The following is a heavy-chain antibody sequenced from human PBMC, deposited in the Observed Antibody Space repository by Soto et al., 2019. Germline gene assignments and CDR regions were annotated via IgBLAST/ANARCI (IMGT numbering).Heavy chain of an antibody. J-gene: IGHJ4*02. Sequence: ASVKVSCKASGYTFTSYDINWVRQATGQGLEWMGWMNANSGNTGYAQKLQGRVTMTTDTSTSTAYMELRSLRSDDTAVYYCARVLGLFGELYCYFDYWGQGTLVTVSS. CDR1: GYTFTSYD. D-gene: IGHD3-10*02. CDR2: MNANSGNT. V-gene: IGHV1-8*01. CDR3: ARVLGLFGELYCYFDY.